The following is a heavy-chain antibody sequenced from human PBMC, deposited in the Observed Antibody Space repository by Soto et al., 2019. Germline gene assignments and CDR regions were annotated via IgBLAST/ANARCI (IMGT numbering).Heavy chain of an antibody. CDR3: VRYCSTTLCNGVATRTFDY. J-gene: IGHJ4*02. CDR1: RFTFSTYE. D-gene: IGHD2-2*01. CDR2: ISSGGSTV. V-gene: IGHV3-48*03. Sequence: GGSLRLSCVASRFTFSTYEMHWVRQAPGKGLEWVSYISSGGSTVYYADSVKGRFTISRDNTGNSLYLQMNSLRDEDTALYYCVRYCSTTLCNGVATRTFDYWGQGTLVTVSS.